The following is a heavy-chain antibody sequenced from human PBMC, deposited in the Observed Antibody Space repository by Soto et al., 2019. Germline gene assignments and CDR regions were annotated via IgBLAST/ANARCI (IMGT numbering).Heavy chain of an antibody. CDR1: GASITSGGYY. Sequence: KSSETLSLTCTVSGASITSGGYYWSWIRQLPGQGLEWIGHIYHTGSTYYSSSLRSRISMSIDTSTNQFSLKLNFMTVADTAMYYCARDDYFGSGSNAYVIWGQGTMVTVSS. V-gene: IGHV4-31*03. CDR3: ARDDYFGSGSNAYVI. CDR2: IYHTGST. D-gene: IGHD3-10*01. J-gene: IGHJ3*02.